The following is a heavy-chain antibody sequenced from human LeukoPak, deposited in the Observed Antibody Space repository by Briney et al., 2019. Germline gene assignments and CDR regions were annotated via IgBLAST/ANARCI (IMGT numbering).Heavy chain of an antibody. J-gene: IGHJ4*02. V-gene: IGHV3-21*01. CDR2: ISSSSSYI. CDR3: ARGGRTVPAARGDY. D-gene: IGHD2-2*01. CDR1: GLTFSSYS. Sequence: GGSLRLSCAASGLTFSSYSMNWVRQAPGKGLEWVSSISSSSSYIYYADSVKGRFTISRDNAKNSLYLQMNSLRAEDTAVYYCARGGRTVPAARGDYWGQGTLVTVSS.